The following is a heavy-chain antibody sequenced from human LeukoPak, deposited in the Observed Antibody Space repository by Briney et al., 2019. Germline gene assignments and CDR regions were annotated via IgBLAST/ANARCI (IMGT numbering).Heavy chain of an antibody. CDR2: ISSSSITI. J-gene: IGHJ4*02. CDR3: ARDRGGSYSAIDY. Sequence: GGSLRLSCAASGFTFSSYSLNWVRQAPGKGLEWVSFISSSSITIYYADSVKGRFTIFRDNAEKSLYLQMNSLRAEDTAVYYCARDRGGSYSAIDYWGQGTLVTVSS. V-gene: IGHV3-48*04. D-gene: IGHD2-15*01. CDR1: GFTFSSYS.